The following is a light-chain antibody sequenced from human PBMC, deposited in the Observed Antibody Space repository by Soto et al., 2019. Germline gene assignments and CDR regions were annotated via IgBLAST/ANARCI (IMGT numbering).Light chain of an antibody. CDR3: QTWGTGLLV. CDR1: SGHSSYA. V-gene: IGLV4-69*01. Sequence: QPVLTQSPSASASLGASVKLTCTLSSGHSSYAIAWHQQQPEKGPRYLMKLNSDGSHRKGDGIPDRFSGSSSGAERYLTISSLQSEDEADYYYQTWGTGLLVFGGGTKVTVL. CDR2: LNSDGSH. J-gene: IGLJ3*02.